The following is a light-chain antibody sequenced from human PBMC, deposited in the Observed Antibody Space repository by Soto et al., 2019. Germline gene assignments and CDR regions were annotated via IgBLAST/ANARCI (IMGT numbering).Light chain of an antibody. V-gene: IGKV3-15*01. J-gene: IGKJ2*01. CDR3: QQCNHWPPYT. Sequence: EVVLTQSPATLSLSPGERATLSCRASQTVNVNLAWHQQKPGQAPRLLIYGASTRAAGVPARFTGSGSGTEFTLTISSLQSDDFAVYYCQQCNHWPPYTFGQGTKLEIK. CDR2: GAS. CDR1: QTVNVN.